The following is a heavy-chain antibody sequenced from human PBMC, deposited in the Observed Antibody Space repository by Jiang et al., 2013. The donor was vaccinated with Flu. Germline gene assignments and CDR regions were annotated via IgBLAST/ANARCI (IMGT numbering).Heavy chain of an antibody. J-gene: IGHJ6*02. D-gene: IGHD4/OR15-4a*01. V-gene: IGHV4-39*07. CDR2: LLYGST. CDR3: ARDEGAGANLGMDV. CDR1: VAPSAVVVTT. Sequence: PGLVKPSGDPCPSPALSLVAPSAVVVTTGAGSARPPGKGLEWDWEYLLYGSTYYNPSLKSRVTISVDTSKNQFSLKLSSVTAADTAVYYCARDEGAGANLGMDVWGQGTTVTVSS.